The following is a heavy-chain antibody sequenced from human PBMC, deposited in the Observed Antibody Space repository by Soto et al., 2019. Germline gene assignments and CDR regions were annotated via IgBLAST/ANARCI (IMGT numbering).Heavy chain of an antibody. Sequence: SETLSLTCAVYGGSFSGYYWTWIRQPPGKGLEWIGEINHSGSTNYNPSLKSRVTISVDTSKNQFSLKLSSVTAEDTAVYYCARDVVAVAADNLRYYYYGMDVWGQGTTVTVSS. J-gene: IGHJ6*02. V-gene: IGHV4-34*01. CDR1: GGSFSGYY. D-gene: IGHD2-15*01. CDR2: INHSGST. CDR3: ARDVVAVAADNLRYYYYGMDV.